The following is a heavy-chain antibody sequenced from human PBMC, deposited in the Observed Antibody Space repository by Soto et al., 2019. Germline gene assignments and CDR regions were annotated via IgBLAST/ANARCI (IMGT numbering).Heavy chain of an antibody. J-gene: IGHJ1*01. CDR1: GDSISSSKW. V-gene: IGHV4-4*02. CDR3: ARVFPGQSGTVYSKSQRGKYFQH. D-gene: IGHD6-13*01. CDR2: IYHTGPT. Sequence: SETLSLTCAVSGDSISSSKWWNWVRQPPGKGLEWIGEIYHTGPTNYNPSLKRRVTISVDTSKNQFSLKLSSVTAADTAVYYCARVFPGQSGTVYSKSQRGKYFQHWGQGTLVTVSS.